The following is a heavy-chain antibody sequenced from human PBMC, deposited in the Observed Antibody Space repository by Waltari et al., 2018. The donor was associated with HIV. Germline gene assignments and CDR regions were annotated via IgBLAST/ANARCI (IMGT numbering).Heavy chain of an antibody. D-gene: IGHD1-7*01. CDR1: GGSVSSGSYY. CDR2: IYISGST. Sequence: QVHLQESGPGLVKPSQTLSLPCAVSGGSVSSGSYYWSWIRQPAGKGLEWIGLIYISGSTNYNPSLKSRVTISLDTSKNQCSLKLTSMIAADTAIYYCARVNWNYGVGYYFDYWGQGTLVTVSS. J-gene: IGHJ4*02. V-gene: IGHV4-61*02. CDR3: ARVNWNYGVGYYFDY.